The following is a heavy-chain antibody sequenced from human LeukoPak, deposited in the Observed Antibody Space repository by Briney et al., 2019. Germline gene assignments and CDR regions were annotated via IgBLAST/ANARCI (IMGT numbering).Heavy chain of an antibody. D-gene: IGHD2-21*01. CDR1: GYTFTGYY. Sequence: ASVKVSCKASGYTFTGYYMHWVRQAPGQGLEWMGWINPNSGGTNYAQKFQGRVTMTRDTSISTAYMELSRLRSDDTAVYYCARVGLAYCGGDCYSHFGYWGQGTLVTVSS. V-gene: IGHV1-2*02. CDR3: ARVGLAYCGGDCYSHFGY. CDR2: INPNSGGT. J-gene: IGHJ4*02.